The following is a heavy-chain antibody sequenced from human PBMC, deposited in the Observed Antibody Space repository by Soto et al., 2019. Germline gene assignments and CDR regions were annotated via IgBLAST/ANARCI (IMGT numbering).Heavy chain of an antibody. J-gene: IGHJ4*02. CDR2: IVVGSGNT. D-gene: IGHD2-15*01. CDR3: AAFNYCSGGSCRYYFDY. Sequence: GASVKVSCKASGFTFTSSAVQWVRQARGQRLEWIGWIVVGSGNTNYAQKFQERVTITRDMSTSTAYMELSSLRSEDTAVYYCAAFNYCSGGSCRYYFDYWGQGTLVTVSS. V-gene: IGHV1-58*01. CDR1: GFTFTSSA.